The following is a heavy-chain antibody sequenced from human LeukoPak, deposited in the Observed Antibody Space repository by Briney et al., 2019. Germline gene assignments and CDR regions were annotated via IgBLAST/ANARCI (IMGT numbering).Heavy chain of an antibody. Sequence: GGSLRLSCAASVLTFPSHVMRWARQTSGKELEGVLAIDGIGHTTYYADSVRGRFIISRDNSKKMLYLQMNSLRAEDTATYYCARESIRSGSLKWFDPWGQGTLVTVSS. CDR3: ARESIRSGSLKWFDP. D-gene: IGHD3-3*01. J-gene: IGHJ5*02. V-gene: IGHV3-23*01. CDR2: IDGIGHTT. CDR1: VLTFPSHV.